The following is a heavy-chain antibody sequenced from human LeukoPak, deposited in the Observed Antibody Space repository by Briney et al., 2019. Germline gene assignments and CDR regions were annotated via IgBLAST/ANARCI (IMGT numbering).Heavy chain of an antibody. V-gene: IGHV4-34*01. CDR2: INHSGST. D-gene: IGHD3-10*01. CDR3: ARGRYYGSGSYAGWFDP. CDR1: GGSFSGYY. Sequence: SETLSLTCAVYGGSFSGYYRSWIRQPPGKGLEWIEEINHSGSTNYNPSLKSRVTISVDTSQHQFSLKLSSLPAADTAVYYCARGRYYGSGSYAGWFDPWGQGTLVTVSS. J-gene: IGHJ5*02.